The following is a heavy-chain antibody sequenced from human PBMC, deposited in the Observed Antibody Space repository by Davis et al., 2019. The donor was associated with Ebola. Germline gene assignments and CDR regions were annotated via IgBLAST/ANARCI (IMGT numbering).Heavy chain of an antibody. Sequence: SETLSLTCTVSGGSISSYYWSWIRQTPGKGLEWIGYIYYSGSTNYNPSLHIRVPISVDTSKNQFSLKLSSVTPADTAVYYCARPSLTYYYGSGSYSSFQHWGQGTLVTVSS. CDR1: GGSISSYY. V-gene: IGHV4-59*01. D-gene: IGHD3-10*01. CDR2: IYYSGST. CDR3: ARPSLTYYYGSGSYSSFQH. J-gene: IGHJ1*01.